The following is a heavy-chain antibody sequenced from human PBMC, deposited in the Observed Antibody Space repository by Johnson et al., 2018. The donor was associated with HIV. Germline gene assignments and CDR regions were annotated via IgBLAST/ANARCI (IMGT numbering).Heavy chain of an antibody. CDR2: ISYDGDNL. Sequence: QVQLVESGGGVVQPGGSLRLSCAASGFSFDKFGMHWVRQAPGKGLEWVAVISYDGDNLFHADSVKGRFAVSRDNPSNTLYLQLNSLRVEDTAVYFCAKGRSYYGSGVDNDAFAIWGRGIRITVSS. J-gene: IGHJ3*02. D-gene: IGHD3-10*01. CDR3: AKGRSYYGSGVDNDAFAI. CDR1: GFSFDKFG. V-gene: IGHV3-30*18.